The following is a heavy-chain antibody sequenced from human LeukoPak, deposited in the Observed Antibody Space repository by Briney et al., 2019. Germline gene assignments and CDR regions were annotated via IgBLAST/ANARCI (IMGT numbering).Heavy chain of an antibody. J-gene: IGHJ5*02. V-gene: IGHV4-61*02. CDR3: ARDLTTVTSGWFDP. D-gene: IGHD4-17*01. CDR1: GGSISSGSYY. Sequence: SQTLSLTCTVSGGSISSGSYYWSWIRQPAGKGLEWIGRIYTSGSTNYNPSLNSRLTISVDTYKNQFSLKLSSVTAADTAVYYCARDLTTVTSGWFDPWGQGTLVTVSS. CDR2: IYTSGST.